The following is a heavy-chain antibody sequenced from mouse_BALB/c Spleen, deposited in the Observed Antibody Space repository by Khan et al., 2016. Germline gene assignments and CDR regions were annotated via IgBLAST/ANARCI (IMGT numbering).Heavy chain of an antibody. J-gene: IGHJ4*01. V-gene: IGHV1-87*01. CDR2: IYPGDGDT. D-gene: IGHD4-1*02. Sequence: QVQLKESGAELARPGASVKLSCKASGYTFTSYWMQWVKQRPGQGLEWIGAIYPGDGDTRYTQKFKGKATLTADQSSSTAYMQLSSLASEDSAVYYCVATDPYAMDYWGQGTSVTVSS. CDR3: VATDPYAMDY. CDR1: GYTFTSYW.